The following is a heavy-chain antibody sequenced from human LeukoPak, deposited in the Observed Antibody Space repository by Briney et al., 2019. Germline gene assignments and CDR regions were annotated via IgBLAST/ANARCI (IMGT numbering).Heavy chain of an antibody. CDR1: GGSITDYF. V-gene: IGHV4-59*01. J-gene: IGHJ3*02. CDR2: DYYSGSS. CDR3: ARHLKLDGSSGYYAFDI. D-gene: IGHD3-22*01. Sequence: PSETLSLTCTVSGGSITDYFWGWIRQPPGKGLEWIGYDYYSGSSNYNPSLESRVTISVDTSKNQFSLKMSSVTAADTAVYYCARHLKLDGSSGYYAFDIWGQGTMVTVSS.